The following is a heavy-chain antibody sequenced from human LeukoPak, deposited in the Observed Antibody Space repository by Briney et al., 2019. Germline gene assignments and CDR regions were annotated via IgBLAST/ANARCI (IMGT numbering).Heavy chain of an antibody. V-gene: IGHV4-4*07. CDR1: GGSISSYY. D-gene: IGHD5-18*01. Sequence: PSETLSLTCTVSGGSISSYYWSWIRQPAGKGLEWIGRIYTSGSTNYNPSLKSRVTMSVDTSKNQFSLKLSSVTAADTAVYYCARGVLDARYSYGFSMYYFDYWGQGTLVTVSS. J-gene: IGHJ4*02. CDR2: IYTSGST. CDR3: ARGVLDARYSYGFSMYYFDY.